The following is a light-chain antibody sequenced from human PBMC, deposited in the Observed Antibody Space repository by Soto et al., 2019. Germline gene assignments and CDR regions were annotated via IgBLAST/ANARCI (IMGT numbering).Light chain of an antibody. CDR3: QQYGSSPFLT. J-gene: IGKJ4*01. CDR2: DAS. V-gene: IGKV3D-20*01. Sequence: EIVLTQSPATLSSSPGERATLSCGASQSVSSSYLAWYQQKPGLAPRLLIYDASSRATGIPDRFSGSGSGTDFTLTISRLEPEDFAVYYCQQYGSSPFLTFGGGTKVEIK. CDR1: QSVSSSY.